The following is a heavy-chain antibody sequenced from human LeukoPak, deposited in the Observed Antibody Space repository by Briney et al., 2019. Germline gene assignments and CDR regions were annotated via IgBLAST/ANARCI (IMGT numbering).Heavy chain of an antibody. V-gene: IGHV3-74*01. D-gene: IGHD1/OR15-1a*01. CDR2: IRSDGSTT. CDR1: GFTFSSYW. Sequence: GGSLRLSCAASGFTFSSYWMHWVRQAPGKGLVWVSGIRSDGSTTSYADSVKGRFTVFRDNSKNTLYLQMNSLRAEDTAVYYCARDVGGTSADYYFDYWGQGTLVTVSS. J-gene: IGHJ4*02. CDR3: ARDVGGTSADYYFDY.